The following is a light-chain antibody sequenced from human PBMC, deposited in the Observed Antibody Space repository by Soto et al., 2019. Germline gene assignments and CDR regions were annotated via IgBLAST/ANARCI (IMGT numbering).Light chain of an antibody. CDR2: DAS. Sequence: EIVLTQSPATLSLSPGERATLSCRASQSVSSHLVWYQQRPGQAPRLLIYDASNRATGIPARFSGSGSGTDFTLTISSLEPEDFVVYYCQQRDNWPLTFGGGTNVEIK. CDR3: QQRDNWPLT. V-gene: IGKV3-11*01. CDR1: QSVSSH. J-gene: IGKJ4*01.